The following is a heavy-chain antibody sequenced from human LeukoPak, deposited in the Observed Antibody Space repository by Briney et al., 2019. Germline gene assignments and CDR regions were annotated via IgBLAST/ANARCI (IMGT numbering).Heavy chain of an antibody. Sequence: PSETLSLTCAVYIGSSSDFHWSCIRHPPGKGLEWIAEINHSGSTNYNPSLKSRVTISVDTSKNQFSLKLSSVTAADTAMYYCARVRKSFSGRFFSYAYYYYMDVWGKGTTVTVSS. J-gene: IGHJ6*03. D-gene: IGHD1-26*01. CDR1: IGSSSDFH. V-gene: IGHV4-34*01. CDR3: ARVRKSFSGRFFSYAYYYYMDV. CDR2: INHSGST.